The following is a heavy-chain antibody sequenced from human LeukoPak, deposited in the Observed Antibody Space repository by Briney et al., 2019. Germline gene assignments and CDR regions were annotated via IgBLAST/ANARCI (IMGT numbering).Heavy chain of an antibody. CDR3: ASFYDSSGYTQDIDY. CDR1: GGSISSADYY. J-gene: IGHJ4*02. Sequence: SQTLSLTCTVSGGSISSADYYWSWIRQHPGKGLEWIGYIYYSGSTYYNPSLKSRVTISVDTSKNQFSLKLSSVTAADTAVYYCASFYDSSGYTQDIDYWGQGTLVTVSS. CDR2: IYYSGST. V-gene: IGHV4-30-4*08. D-gene: IGHD3-22*01.